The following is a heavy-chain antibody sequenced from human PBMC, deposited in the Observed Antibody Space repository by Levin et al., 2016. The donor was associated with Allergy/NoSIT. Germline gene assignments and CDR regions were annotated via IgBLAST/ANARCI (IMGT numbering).Heavy chain of an antibody. Sequence: GGSLRLSCAASGFTVSSNYMSWVRQAPGKGLEWVSVIYSGGSTYYADSVKGRFTISRDNAKSSLYLQMNSLRAEDTALYYCAKDIGFGGHRAYYFDYWGQGALVTVSS. CDR2: IYSGGST. V-gene: IGHV3-53*05. D-gene: IGHD4-23*01. CDR3: AKDIGFGGHRAYYFDY. J-gene: IGHJ4*02. CDR1: GFTVSSNY.